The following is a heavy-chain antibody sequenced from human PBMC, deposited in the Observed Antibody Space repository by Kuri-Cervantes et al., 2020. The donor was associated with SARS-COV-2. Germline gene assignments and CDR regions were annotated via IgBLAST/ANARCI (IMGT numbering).Heavy chain of an antibody. CDR3: GRDDDSGSLPDC. J-gene: IGHJ4*02. V-gene: IGHV1-2*04. CDR2: INPNSGGT. Sequence: ASVKVSCKASGYTFTGYYMHWVRQAPGQGLGWMGWINPNSGGTNYAQKFQGWVTMTRDTSISTVYMELGSLRSEDTAVYYCGRDDDSGSLPDCWGQGTLVTVSS. CDR1: GYTFTGYY. D-gene: IGHD1-26*01.